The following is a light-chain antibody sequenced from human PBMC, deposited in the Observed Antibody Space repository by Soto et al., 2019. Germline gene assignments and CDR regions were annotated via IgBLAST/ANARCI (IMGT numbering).Light chain of an antibody. V-gene: IGLV2-18*01. CDR1: STDFVSYNR. J-gene: IGLJ1*01. CDR3: SLYTSEKTYV. Sequence: QSALTQPPSVSGSPGQSVTISCTGTSTDFVSYNRVSWYQQPPGTAPKLIIYEASNRPSGVPDRFSGSKSGNTASLTISGLQAADFVDYYCSLYTSEKTYVFGTGIKVTVL. CDR2: EAS.